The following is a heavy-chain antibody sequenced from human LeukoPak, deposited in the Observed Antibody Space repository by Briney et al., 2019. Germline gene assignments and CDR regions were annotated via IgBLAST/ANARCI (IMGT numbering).Heavy chain of an antibody. CDR2: ISSSSSYI. CDR3: ARERQGYYFDY. J-gene: IGHJ4*02. Sequence: PGGSLRLSCAASGFTFSSYSMNWVRQAPGKGLEWVSSISSSSSYIYYADSVKGRSTISRDNAKNSLYLQMNSLRAEDTAVYYCARERQGYYFDYWGQGTLVTVSS. CDR1: GFTFSSYS. V-gene: IGHV3-21*01.